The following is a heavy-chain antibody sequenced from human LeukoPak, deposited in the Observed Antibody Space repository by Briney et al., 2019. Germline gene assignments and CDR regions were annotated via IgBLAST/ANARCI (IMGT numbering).Heavy chain of an antibody. CDR1: GFTFTRFW. CDR3: ATAPASVDSS. J-gene: IGHJ5*02. V-gene: IGHV3-7*01. Sequence: GGSLRLSCAASGFTFTRFWLTWVRQSPGKGLEWVANINPDGTKPTYVDSVEGRLDISRDNAKSSVFLLMTRLRAEDTAMYYCATAPASVDSSWGQGTLVAVSS. CDR2: INPDGTKP. D-gene: IGHD3-3*01.